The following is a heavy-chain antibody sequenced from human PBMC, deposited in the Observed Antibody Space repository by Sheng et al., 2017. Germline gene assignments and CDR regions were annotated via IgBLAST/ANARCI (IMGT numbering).Heavy chain of an antibody. CDR1: GFIFNTYW. CDR2: IKEDGSVQ. V-gene: IGHV3-7*01. D-gene: IGHD3-16*01. Sequence: EVQLVESGGGLVQPGGSLRLSCAASGFIFNTYWMSWVRQAPGKGLEWVANIKEDGSVQYNEDSVKGRFTISRDNAKNSLYLQMNSLRAEDTAVYYCARRLWGYGFDIWGQGTTV. J-gene: IGHJ3*02. CDR3: ARRLWGYGFDI.